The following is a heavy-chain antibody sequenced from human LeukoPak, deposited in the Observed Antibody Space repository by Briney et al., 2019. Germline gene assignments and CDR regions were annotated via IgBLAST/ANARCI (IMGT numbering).Heavy chain of an antibody. J-gene: IGHJ5*02. CDR1: GFTFSSYS. D-gene: IGHD1-7*01. V-gene: IGHV3-21*01. CDR3: ARDSPDEAITGTTRFDWFDH. CDR2: ISSSSSYI. Sequence: PGRSLRLSCAASGFTFSSYSMNWVRQAPGKGLEWVSSISSSSSYIYYADSVKGRFTISRDNAKNSLYLQMNSLRAEDTAVYYCARDSPDEAITGTTRFDWFDHWGQGTLVTVSS.